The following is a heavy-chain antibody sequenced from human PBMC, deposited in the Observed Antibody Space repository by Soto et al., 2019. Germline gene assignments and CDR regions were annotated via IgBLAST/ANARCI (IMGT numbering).Heavy chain of an antibody. J-gene: IGHJ4*02. Sequence: EVQLVESGGGLVQPGGSLRLSCAVSGFTVSSNYMSWVRQAPGKGLEWVSVIYSGGSTYYADSVKVRFTISRDNSKYTLYLQMNSLRAEDTAVYYCAREGIRSPLYYWGQGTLVTVSS. CDR1: GFTVSSNY. CDR3: AREGIRSPLYY. CDR2: IYSGGST. D-gene: IGHD4-17*01. V-gene: IGHV3-66*01.